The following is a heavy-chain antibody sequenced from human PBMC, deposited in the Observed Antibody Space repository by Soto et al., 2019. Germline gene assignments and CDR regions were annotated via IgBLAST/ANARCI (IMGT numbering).Heavy chain of an antibody. J-gene: IGHJ6*02. CDR3: ARVGHITNYGMAV. V-gene: IGHV1-69*01. D-gene: IGHD1-26*01. Sequence: QVQLVQSGAEVKKPGSSVKVSCEASGGTFSSYPINWVRQAPGQGLEWMGGILPFFGTSNYAQKFQGRVTITADDSTSTAYMELRSLSSEDTAVYYCARVGHITNYGMAVWGQGTTVTVSS. CDR1: GGTFSSYP. CDR2: ILPFFGTS.